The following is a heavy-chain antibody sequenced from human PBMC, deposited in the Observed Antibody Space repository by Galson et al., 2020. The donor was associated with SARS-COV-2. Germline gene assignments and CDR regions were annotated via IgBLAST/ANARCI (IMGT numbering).Heavy chain of an antibody. D-gene: IGHD1-1*01. CDR3: ARGLENGY. J-gene: IGHJ4*02. Sequence: ASVKVSCKATGYRFTSHGISWVRQAPGQGLEWMGWISSNNGNTRYAESFQGRVAMSIDRSTSTAHMELRSLRSDDTAVYFCARGLENGYWGQGTRVTVS. CDR1: GYRFTSHG. CDR2: ISSNNGNT. V-gene: IGHV1-18*01.